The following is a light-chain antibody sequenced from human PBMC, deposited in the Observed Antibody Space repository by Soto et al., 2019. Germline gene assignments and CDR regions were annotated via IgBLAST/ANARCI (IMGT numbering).Light chain of an antibody. J-gene: IGKJ1*01. CDR1: QGISNY. CDR3: QKYNTAPWT. V-gene: IGKV1-27*01. CDR2: NES. Sequence: QINQSSFLPSASVGDRVTITCRASQGISNYLAWYQQKPGKVPKFLIYNESTLQSGVPSRLSGSGSGTDFTLTISSLQPEDVATYYCQKYNTAPWTFGQGTKVEIK.